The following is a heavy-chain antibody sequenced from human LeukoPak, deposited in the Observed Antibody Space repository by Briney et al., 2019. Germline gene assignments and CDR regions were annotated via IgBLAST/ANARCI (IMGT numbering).Heavy chain of an antibody. J-gene: IGHJ4*02. CDR1: GYTFTSYG. V-gene: IGHV1-18*01. Sequence: GASVKVSCKASGYTFTSYGISWVRQAPGQGLEWLGWISPNNGNTNYAQNLQGRITMATDTSTTTVYMELRSLRSDDTAVYYCARGGWQLELWYFDHWGQGTLVTVSS. CDR2: ISPNNGNT. CDR3: ARGGWQLELWYFDH. D-gene: IGHD6-13*01.